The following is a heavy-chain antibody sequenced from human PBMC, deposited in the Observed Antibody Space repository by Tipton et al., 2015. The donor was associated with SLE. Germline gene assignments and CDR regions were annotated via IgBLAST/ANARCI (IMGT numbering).Heavy chain of an antibody. CDR3: ARVGTVSTENWFDP. CDR1: GGSFSGYY. CDR2: INHSGST. D-gene: IGHD4-11*01. Sequence: TLSLTCAVYGGSFSGYYWSWIRQPPGKGLEWIGEINHSGSTNYNPSLKSRVTISVDTSKNQFSLKLSSVTAADMAVYYCARVGTVSTENWFDPWGQGTLVTVSS. J-gene: IGHJ5*02. V-gene: IGHV4-34*01.